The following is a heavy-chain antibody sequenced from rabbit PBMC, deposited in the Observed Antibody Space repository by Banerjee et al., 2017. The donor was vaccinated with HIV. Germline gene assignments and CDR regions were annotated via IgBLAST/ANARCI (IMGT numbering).Heavy chain of an antibody. V-gene: IGHV1S45*01. CDR1: GFSFSSGYD. J-gene: IGHJ4*01. Sequence: QEQLVESGGGLVKPEGSLTLTCTASGFSFSSGYDMCWVRQAPGKGLEWIGIIYTGSSGSTWYASWAKGRFTISKASWTTVTLQMTSLTAADTATYFCARDLAGVIGWNFNLWGPGTLVTVS. CDR2: IYTGSSGST. CDR3: ARDLAGVIGWNFNL. D-gene: IGHD4-1*01.